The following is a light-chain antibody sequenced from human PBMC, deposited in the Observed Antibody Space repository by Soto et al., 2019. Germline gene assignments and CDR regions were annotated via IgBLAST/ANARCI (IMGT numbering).Light chain of an antibody. CDR2: DAS. V-gene: IGKV3-11*01. J-gene: IGKJ4*01. CDR1: QSVSSY. CDR3: QQRCNWLT. Sequence: EIVLTQSPATLSLSPGERATLSCRASQSVSSYLAWYQQKPGQAPRLLIYDASNKATGIPARFSGSGSGTDFTLTISCLLLEDFAVYYCQQRCNWLTFGGGTKVEIK.